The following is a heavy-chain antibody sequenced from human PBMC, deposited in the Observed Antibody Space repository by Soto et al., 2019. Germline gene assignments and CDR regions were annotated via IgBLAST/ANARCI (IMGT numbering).Heavy chain of an antibody. D-gene: IGHD3-10*01. CDR1: GFTFSSYS. V-gene: IGHV3-23*01. CDR2: FRTGGDDGTT. J-gene: IGHJ4*02. Sequence: GGSLRLSCAASGFTFSSYSISWGRQAPGKGLEWVSGFRTGGDDGTTYYADSVKGRFTISRDNSKNTLFLQMNSLRAEDTAIYYCAKKVNSGPGSQYFDYWGQGTLVTVSS. CDR3: AKKVNSGPGSQYFDY.